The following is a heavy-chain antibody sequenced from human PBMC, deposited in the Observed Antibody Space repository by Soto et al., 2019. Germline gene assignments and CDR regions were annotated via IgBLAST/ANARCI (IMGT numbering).Heavy chain of an antibody. CDR2: MNPNSGNT. J-gene: IGHJ3*02. V-gene: IGHV1-8*02. CDR1: GYTFTSYG. D-gene: IGHD2-15*01. Sequence: ASVKVSCKASGYTFTSYGISWVRQATEQGLEWMGWMNPNSGNTGYAQKFQGRVTMTRNTSISTAYMELSSLRSEDTAVYYCARGPVVVAATPNAFDIWGQGTMVTVSS. CDR3: ARGPVVVAATPNAFDI.